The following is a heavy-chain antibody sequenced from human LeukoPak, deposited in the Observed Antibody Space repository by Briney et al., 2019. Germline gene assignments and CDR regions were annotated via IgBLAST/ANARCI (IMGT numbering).Heavy chain of an antibody. J-gene: IGHJ4*02. D-gene: IGHD6-13*01. CDR1: GFTFSSYA. CDR3: ARDGYSSSWPY. V-gene: IGHV3-23*03. CDR2: IYSGGST. Sequence: GGSLRLSCAASGFTFSSYAMSWVRQDPGKGLEWVSVIYSGGSTYYADSVKGRFTISRDNSKNTLYLQMNSLRAEDTAVYYCARDGYSSSWPYWGQGTLVTVSA.